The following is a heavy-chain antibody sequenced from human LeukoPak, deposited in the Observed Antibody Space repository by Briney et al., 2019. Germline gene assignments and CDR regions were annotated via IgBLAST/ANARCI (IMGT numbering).Heavy chain of an antibody. J-gene: IGHJ6*02. V-gene: IGHV3-7*03. CDR3: ARNNGMDV. CDR2: VNRDGSET. CDR1: GFALSSHW. Sequence: GGSLRLSCAASGFALSSHWMTWVRQVPGRGPEWVANVNRDGSETYYLDSVKGRFTISKDNAKNSLYLQMNGLRAEDTALYHCARNNGMDVWGQGTTVIVSS.